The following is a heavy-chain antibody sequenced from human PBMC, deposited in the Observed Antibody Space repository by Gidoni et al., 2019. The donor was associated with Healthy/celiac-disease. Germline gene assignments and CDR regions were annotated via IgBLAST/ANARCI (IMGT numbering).Heavy chain of an antibody. Sequence: EVQLVESGGGVVQPGRSLRLSCAASGFTFDDYDMHWVRQVSGKGLEWVSGISWKSGSIGYADSVKGRFTISRDNAKNSLYLQMNSLSAEDTALYYCAIINWNYGHFDYWGQGTLVTVSS. CDR2: ISWKSGSI. CDR3: AIINWNYGHFDY. D-gene: IGHD1-7*01. J-gene: IGHJ4*02. CDR1: GFTFDDYD. V-gene: IGHV3-9*01.